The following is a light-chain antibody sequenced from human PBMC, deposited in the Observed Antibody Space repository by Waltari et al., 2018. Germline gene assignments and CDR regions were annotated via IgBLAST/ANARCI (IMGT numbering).Light chain of an antibody. CDR1: RGISTF. J-gene: IGKJ3*01. V-gene: IGKV1-9*01. CDR3: QQLVTYPFT. Sequence: DLPLPQSPSFLSASMGHKVTLTCRASRGISTFLAWYQQKPGKAPNLLIYVASTLESGVPSSFSGSGSGTDFTLTISSLQPEDLATYDCQQLVTYPFTFGPGTKVGVK. CDR2: VAS.